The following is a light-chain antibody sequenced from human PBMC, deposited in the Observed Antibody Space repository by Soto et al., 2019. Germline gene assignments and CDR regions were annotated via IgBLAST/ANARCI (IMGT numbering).Light chain of an antibody. Sequence: QSVLTQPAYVSGSPGQSITISCTGTSSDVGSYNLVSWYQQHPGKAPKLMIYEVSKRPSGVSNRFSGSKSGNTASLTISGLQPEDEADYYCCSYAGSTTWVFGGGTKLTVL. CDR2: EVS. V-gene: IGLV2-23*02. CDR1: SSDVGSYNL. CDR3: CSYAGSTTWV. J-gene: IGLJ3*02.